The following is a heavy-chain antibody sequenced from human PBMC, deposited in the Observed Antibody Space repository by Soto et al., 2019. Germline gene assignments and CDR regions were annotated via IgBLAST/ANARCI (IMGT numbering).Heavy chain of an antibody. CDR3: ARDVGGLGYDGMDV. D-gene: IGHD3-16*01. Sequence: QVQLVESGGGVVQPGKSLRLSCAASRFTFSNYAVHWVRQAPGKGLDWVALISYDGDNKYYADSVKGRFTISRDNPRNTLYLQMNSLRAEDTAVYYCARDVGGLGYDGMDVWGQGTTVNVSS. V-gene: IGHV3-30-3*01. J-gene: IGHJ6*02. CDR2: ISYDGDNK. CDR1: RFTFSNYA.